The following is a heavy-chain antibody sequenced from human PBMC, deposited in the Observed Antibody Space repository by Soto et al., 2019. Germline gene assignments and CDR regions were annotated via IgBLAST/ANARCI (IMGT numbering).Heavy chain of an antibody. V-gene: IGHV4-4*02. CDR3: ARQMTGTTAFDY. Sequence: QVQLQESGPGLVKPSGTLSLTCAVSSGSISTSNWWIWVRQPPGTVLEWIGEIYHSGSTNYNPSLKSRVSMSVDKSKNQFSLNLSSVTAADTAVYFCARQMTGTTAFDYWGQGTLVTVSS. J-gene: IGHJ4*02. CDR1: SGSISTSNW. CDR2: IYHSGST. D-gene: IGHD1-7*01.